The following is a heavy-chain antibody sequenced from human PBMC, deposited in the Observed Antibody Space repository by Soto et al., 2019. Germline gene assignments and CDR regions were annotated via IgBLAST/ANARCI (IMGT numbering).Heavy chain of an antibody. CDR1: GYIFVNYG. Sequence: ASVKVSCKASGYIFVNYGIAWVRQAPGQGLEWMGWISPYSGNTHYASKVQGRLTMTNTDPVDTATYYCVHSLRRDNCRGGNCYRFDVWGQGTPVTVSS. CDR3: CYRFDV. V-gene: IGHV1-18*01. J-gene: IGHJ5*02. D-gene: IGHD2-15*01. CDR2: ISPYSGNT.